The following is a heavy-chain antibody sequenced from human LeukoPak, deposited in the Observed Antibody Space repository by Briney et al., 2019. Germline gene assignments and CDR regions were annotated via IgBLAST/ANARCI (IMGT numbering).Heavy chain of an antibody. V-gene: IGHV3-66*01. CDR3: ARDQGDHGNY. CDR1: GVTVSSNY. D-gene: IGHD2-21*02. J-gene: IGHJ4*02. Sequence: GGSLRLSCAASGVTVSSNYMSWVRQAPGKRLVWVSVIYSGGSTYYADSVKGRFTISRDNSKNTLYLQMNSLRAEDTAVYYCARDQGDHGNYWGQGTLVTVSS. CDR2: IYSGGST.